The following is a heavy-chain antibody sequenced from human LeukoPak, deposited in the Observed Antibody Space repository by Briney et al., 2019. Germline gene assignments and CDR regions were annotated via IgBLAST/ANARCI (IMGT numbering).Heavy chain of an antibody. J-gene: IGHJ4*02. D-gene: IGHD3-3*01. CDR3: ARAKDGITIFGVVPYYFDY. CDR1: GYTFTSYG. V-gene: IGHV1-18*01. CDR2: ISAYNGNT. Sequence: ASVKVSCKASGYTFTSYGISWVRRAPGQGLEWMGWISAYNGNTNHAQKLQGRVTMTTDTSTSTAYMELRSLRSDDTAVYYCARAKDGITIFGVVPYYFDYWGQGTLVTVSS.